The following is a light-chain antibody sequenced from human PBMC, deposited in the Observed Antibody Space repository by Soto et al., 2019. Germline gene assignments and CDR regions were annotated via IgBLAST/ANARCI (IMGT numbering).Light chain of an antibody. CDR3: AAWDDSLKV. J-gene: IGLJ3*02. CDR2: YDD. Sequence: QSVLTQPPSVSDAPRQRVTISCSGSSSNIGNNAVNWYQQLPGKAPKLLIYYDDLLPSGVSDRFSGSKSGTSASLAISGLQSEDEADYYCAAWDDSLKVFGGGTKLTVL. V-gene: IGLV1-36*01. CDR1: SSNIGNNA.